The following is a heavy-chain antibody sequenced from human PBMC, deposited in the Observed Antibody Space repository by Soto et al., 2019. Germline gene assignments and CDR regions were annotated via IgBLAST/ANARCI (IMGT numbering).Heavy chain of an antibody. Sequence: SETLSLTCTVSGGSVSDINYFWSWIRQPPGKGLEWIGYVYYSGRTNYNPSLKRRVSISIDTSKNQFSLKVTSVTVADAAVYFCARGLPCTGGNCYGWFDPWGQGTQVT. CDR3: ARGLPCTGGNCYGWFDP. J-gene: IGHJ5*02. CDR1: GGSVSDINYF. V-gene: IGHV4-61*01. D-gene: IGHD2-15*01. CDR2: VYYSGRT.